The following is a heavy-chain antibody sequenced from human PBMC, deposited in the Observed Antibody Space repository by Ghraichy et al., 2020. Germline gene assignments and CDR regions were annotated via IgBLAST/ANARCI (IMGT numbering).Heavy chain of an antibody. D-gene: IGHD2-8*02. Sequence: LSRTCVFPGFTSRLSNRVRQAPGKRLEWVAQIKEDGSDESYVDSVRRRFTISRDNAKNSLYLQMNSVRVEDAAIYYCVFGTGWLFDSWGQGTLVTVSS. CDR2: IKEDGSDE. CDR3: VFGTGWLFDS. J-gene: IGHJ4*02. CDR1: GFTSRL. V-gene: IGHV3-7*01.